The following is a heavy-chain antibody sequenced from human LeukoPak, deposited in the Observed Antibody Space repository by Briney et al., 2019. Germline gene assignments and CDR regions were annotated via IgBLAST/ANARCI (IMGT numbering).Heavy chain of an antibody. CDR2: IYHSGST. CDR3: ARGSHCSSTSCPLGFDP. Sequence: SETLSLTCAVSGYSISSGYYWGWIRPPPGKGLEWIGSIYHSGSTYYNPSLKSRVTISVDTSKNQFSLKLSSVTAAGTAVYYCARGSHCSSTSCPLGFDPWGQGTLVTVSS. J-gene: IGHJ5*02. D-gene: IGHD2-2*01. V-gene: IGHV4-38-2*01. CDR1: GYSISSGYY.